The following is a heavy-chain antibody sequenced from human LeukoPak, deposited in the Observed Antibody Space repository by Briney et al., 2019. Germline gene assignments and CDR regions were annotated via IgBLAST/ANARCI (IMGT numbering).Heavy chain of an antibody. CDR2: IFFSGST. D-gene: IGHD5-24*01. Sequence: SETLSLTCSVSGASISSDYCSWILQPPGNGLEWLGYIFFSGSTNYNPSLKSRVTMSVDTSKNQFSLNLSSVTAADTAVYYCARGEMATIEDAFDIWGQGTVVTVSS. CDR3: ARGEMATIEDAFDI. CDR1: GASISSDY. V-gene: IGHV4-59*01. J-gene: IGHJ3*02.